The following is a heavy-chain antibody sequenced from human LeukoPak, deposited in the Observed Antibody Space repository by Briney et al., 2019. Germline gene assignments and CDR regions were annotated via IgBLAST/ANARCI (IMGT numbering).Heavy chain of an antibody. CDR3: ARGAPGSYCSGGSCPYFDY. V-gene: IGHV1-58*01. J-gene: IGHJ4*02. CDR2: IVVGSGNT. D-gene: IGHD2-15*01. CDR1: GFTFTSSA. Sequence: GASVKVSCKASGFTFTSSAVQWVRQARGQRLEWIGWIVVGSGNTNYAQKFQGRVTMTTNTSISTAYMELSSLRSEDTAVYYCARGAPGSYCSGGSCPYFDYWGQGTLVSVSS.